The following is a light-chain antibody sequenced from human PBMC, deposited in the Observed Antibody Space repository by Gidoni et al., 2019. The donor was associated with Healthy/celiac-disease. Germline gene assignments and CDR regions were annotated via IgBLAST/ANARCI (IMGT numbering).Light chain of an antibody. CDR3: QQLNSYPLYT. V-gene: IGKV1-9*01. CDR1: QGISSD. CDR2: AAS. J-gene: IGKJ2*01. Sequence: IPLYQFTSFLSASVGDRVTNTCRGSQGISSDLAWYQQKPGKAPKLLIYAASTLQSGVPSRFSDSGSGTEFTLTISSLQPEDFATYYCQQLNSYPLYTFGQGTKLEIQ.